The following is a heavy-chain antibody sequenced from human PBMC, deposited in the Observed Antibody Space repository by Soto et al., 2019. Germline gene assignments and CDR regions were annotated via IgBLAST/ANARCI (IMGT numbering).Heavy chain of an antibody. D-gene: IGHD3-3*01. CDR2: IYYSGST. Sequence: SETLSLTCTVSGGSISSGGYYWSWIRQHPGKGLEWIGYIYYSGSTYYNPSLKSRVTISVDTSKNQFSLKLSSVTAADTAVYYCARVEYEGKVDYWGQGTLVPVSS. V-gene: IGHV4-31*03. CDR1: GGSISSGGYY. J-gene: IGHJ4*02. CDR3: ARVEYEGKVDY.